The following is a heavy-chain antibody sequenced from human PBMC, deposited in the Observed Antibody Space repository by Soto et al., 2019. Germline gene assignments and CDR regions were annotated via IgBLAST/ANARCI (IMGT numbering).Heavy chain of an antibody. D-gene: IGHD6-19*01. CDR3: AGRIAVAGSLYYYGMDV. V-gene: IGHV3-23*01. Sequence: PGGSLRLSCAASGFTFSSYAMSWVRQAPGKGLEWVSAISGSGGSTYYADSVKGRFTISRDNSKNTLYLQMNSLRAEDTAVYYCAGRIAVAGSLYYYGMDVWGQGTTVTVSS. J-gene: IGHJ6*02. CDR2: ISGSGGST. CDR1: GFTFSSYA.